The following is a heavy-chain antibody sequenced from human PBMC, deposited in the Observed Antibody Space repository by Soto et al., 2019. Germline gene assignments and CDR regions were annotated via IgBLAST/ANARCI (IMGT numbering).Heavy chain of an antibody. D-gene: IGHD3-22*01. CDR3: ARDYYKYYDSSGYYRSPAY. V-gene: IGHV3-7*01. J-gene: IGHJ4*02. Sequence: SLRLSCAASGFTFSTYWMTCVRQAPGRGLEWVANINEDGSVKKYVDSVKGRFTIPRDNSRNTLNLQMNSLRAEDTAVYYCARDYYKYYDSSGYYRSPAYWGQGTLVTVSS. CDR2: INEDGSVK. CDR1: GFTFSTYW.